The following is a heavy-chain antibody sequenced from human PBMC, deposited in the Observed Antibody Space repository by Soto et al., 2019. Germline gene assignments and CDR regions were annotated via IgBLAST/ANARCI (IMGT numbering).Heavy chain of an antibody. CDR1: GFTFSSYA. Sequence: GGSLRLSCAASGFTFSSYAMSWVRQAPGKGLEWVSAISGSGGSTYYADSVKGRFTIPRDNSKNTLYLQMNSLRAEDTAVYYCAKLATVVTPRGYYFDYWGQGTLVTVSS. J-gene: IGHJ4*02. V-gene: IGHV3-23*01. D-gene: IGHD2-15*01. CDR3: AKLATVVTPRGYYFDY. CDR2: ISGSGGST.